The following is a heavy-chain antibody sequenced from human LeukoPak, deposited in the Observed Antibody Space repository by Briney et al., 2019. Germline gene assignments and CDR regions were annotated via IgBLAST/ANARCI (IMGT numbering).Heavy chain of an antibody. CDR2: IDSSGGYM. CDR3: LRGDRRDY. J-gene: IGHJ4*02. Sequence: GGSLRLSCEASGFTFNTYSMNWARQAPGKGLEWVSSIDSSGGYMFYADPVKGRFIISRDNAKDSLCLQMNSLRVEDTAVYYCLRGDRRDYWGQGTLVTVSS. CDR1: GFTFNTYS. V-gene: IGHV3-21*06.